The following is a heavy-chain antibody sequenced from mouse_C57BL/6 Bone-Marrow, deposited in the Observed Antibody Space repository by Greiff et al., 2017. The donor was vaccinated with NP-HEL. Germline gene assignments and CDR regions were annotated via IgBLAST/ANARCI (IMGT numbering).Heavy chain of an antibody. D-gene: IGHD3-1*01. V-gene: IGHV1-76*01. J-gene: IGHJ2*01. CDR3: ARRGFSDY. CDR1: GYTFTDYY. Sequence: LQQSGAELVRPGASVKLSCKASGYTFTDYYINWVKQRPGQGLEWIARIYPGSGNTYYNEKFKGKATLTAEKSSSTAYMQLSSLTSEDSAVYFCARRGFSDYWGQGTTLTVSS. CDR2: IYPGSGNT.